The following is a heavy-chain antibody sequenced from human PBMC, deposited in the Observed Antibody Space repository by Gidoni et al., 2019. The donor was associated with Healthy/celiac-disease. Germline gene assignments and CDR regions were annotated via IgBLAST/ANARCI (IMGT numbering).Heavy chain of an antibody. CDR2: IIPILGIA. CDR3: ARIKALGYCSGGSCYSGWFDP. D-gene: IGHD2-15*01. J-gene: IGHJ5*02. CDR1: GGTFSSYA. V-gene: IGHV1-69*04. Sequence: QVQLVQSGAEVKKPGSSVKVSCQASGGTFSSYAISWVRQAPGQGLEWMGRIIPILGIANYAQKFQGRVTITADKSTSTAYMELSSLRSEDTAVYYCARIKALGYCSGGSCYSGWFDPWGQGTLVTVSS.